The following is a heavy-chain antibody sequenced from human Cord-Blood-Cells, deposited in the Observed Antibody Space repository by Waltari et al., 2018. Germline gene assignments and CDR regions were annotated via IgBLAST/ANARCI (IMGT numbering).Heavy chain of an antibody. V-gene: IGHV3-7*01. Sequence: EVQLVESGGGLVKPGGSLRLSCAASGFTFSSYGMSWVRQAPGKGLEWVANIKQDGSEKYYVDSVKGRFTISRDNAKNSLYLQMNSLRAEDTAVYYCARRGYFDYWGQGTLVTVSS. CDR1: GFTFSSYG. CDR3: ARRGYFDY. CDR2: IKQDGSEK. D-gene: IGHD2-15*01. J-gene: IGHJ4*02.